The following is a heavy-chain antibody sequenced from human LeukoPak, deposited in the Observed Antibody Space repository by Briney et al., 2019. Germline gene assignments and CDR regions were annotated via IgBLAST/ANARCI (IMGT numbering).Heavy chain of an antibody. V-gene: IGHV3-23*01. CDR1: GFTFSSYA. CDR2: ISGSGGST. CDR3: AKAGRDGYNLAPFDY. J-gene: IGHJ4*02. D-gene: IGHD5-24*01. Sequence: TGGSLRLSCAASGFTFSSYAMSWVRQAPGKGLEWVSAISGSGGSTYYADSVKGRFTISRDNSKNTLYLQMNSLRAEDTAVYYCAKAGRDGYNLAPFDYWGQGTLVTVSS.